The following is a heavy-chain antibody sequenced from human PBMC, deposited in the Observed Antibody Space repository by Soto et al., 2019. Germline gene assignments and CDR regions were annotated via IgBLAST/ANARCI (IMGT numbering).Heavy chain of an antibody. CDR1: GFTFSTYW. Sequence: GSLRLSCAASGFTFSTYWISWVRQAPGKGLEWVANIKQDESEKYYVDSVKGRFTISRVNANNSLYLQMNSLRAEDTAVYYCASLDTAMVKTAGYWGQGTLVTVSS. J-gene: IGHJ4*02. V-gene: IGHV3-7*01. CDR2: IKQDESEK. D-gene: IGHD5-18*01. CDR3: ASLDTAMVKTAGY.